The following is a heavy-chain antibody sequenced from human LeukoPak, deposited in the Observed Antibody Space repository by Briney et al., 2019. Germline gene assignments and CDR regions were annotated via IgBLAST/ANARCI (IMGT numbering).Heavy chain of an antibody. Sequence: GGSLRLSCAASGFTFSSYEMNWVRQAPGKGLEWVSYITNGGSTIYYADSVKGRFTISRDNAKNSLYLQMNSLRVEDTAVYYCARKTDRLGAVGRDRYFDLWGRGTLIAVSS. CDR1: GFTFSSYE. V-gene: IGHV3-48*03. D-gene: IGHD6-13*01. CDR2: ITNGGSTI. J-gene: IGHJ2*01. CDR3: ARKTDRLGAVGRDRYFDL.